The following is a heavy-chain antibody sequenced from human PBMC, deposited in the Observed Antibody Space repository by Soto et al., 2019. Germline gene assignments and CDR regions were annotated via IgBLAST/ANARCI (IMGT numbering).Heavy chain of an antibody. D-gene: IGHD4-17*01. CDR1: GGSFSGYY. J-gene: IGHJ5*02. V-gene: IGHV4-34*01. CDR3: ARETYGDYVGYFDP. Sequence: SETLSLTCAVYGGSFSGYYWSWIRQPPGKGLEWIGEINHSGSTNYNPSLKSRVTISVDTSKNQFSLKLSSLTAADTAVYYCARETYGDYVGYFDPWGQGTLVTVS. CDR2: INHSGST.